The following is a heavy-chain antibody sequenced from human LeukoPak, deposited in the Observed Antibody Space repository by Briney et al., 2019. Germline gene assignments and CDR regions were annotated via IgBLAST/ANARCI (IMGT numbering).Heavy chain of an antibody. Sequence: GGSLRLSCAASGFIFSDYYMSWIRQAPGKGLEWVPYISSSGSTMYYTDSVKGRSTISRDNAKDSLYLQMNSLRAEDTAVYYCARDGGGTGIDYWGQGTLVTVSS. CDR2: ISSSGSTM. V-gene: IGHV3-11*04. D-gene: IGHD1-1*01. J-gene: IGHJ4*02. CDR1: GFIFSDYY. CDR3: ARDGGGTGIDY.